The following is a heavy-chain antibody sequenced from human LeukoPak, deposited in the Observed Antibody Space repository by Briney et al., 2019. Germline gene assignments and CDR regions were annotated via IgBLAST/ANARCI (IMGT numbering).Heavy chain of an antibody. D-gene: IGHD6-19*01. J-gene: IGHJ4*02. CDR3: ARGSSGWYDY. Sequence: EASVKVSCKAAGYTFNTYGISWVRQAPGQGLEWMGWISAYNGNTNYAQKLQGRVTMTTDTSTSTAYMELRSLRSDDTAVYYCARGSSGWYDYWGQGTLVTVSS. CDR2: ISAYNGNT. V-gene: IGHV1-18*01. CDR1: GYTFNTYG.